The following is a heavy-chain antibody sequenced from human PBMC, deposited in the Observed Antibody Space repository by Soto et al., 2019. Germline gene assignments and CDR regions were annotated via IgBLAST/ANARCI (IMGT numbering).Heavy chain of an antibody. V-gene: IGHV1-8*02. J-gene: IGHJ4*02. CDR1: CYTFSSHS. CDR2: MNPNSGNT. D-gene: IGHD3-9*01. CDR3: ARVGGIYDILTGYSN. Sequence: ASVQVSCKACCYTFSSHSIHWVRQATGQGLEWMGWMNPNSGNTGYAQKFQGRVTMTRNTSISTAYMELSSLRSEDTAVYYCARVGGIYDILTGYSNWGQGNLVTVS.